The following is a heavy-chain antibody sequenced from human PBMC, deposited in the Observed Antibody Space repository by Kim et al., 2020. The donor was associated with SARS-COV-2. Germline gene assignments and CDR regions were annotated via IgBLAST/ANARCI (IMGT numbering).Heavy chain of an antibody. CDR1: GFTFDNYG. CDR3: ARGGSGGSGWYFDY. J-gene: IGHJ4*02. V-gene: IGHV3-20*04. CDR2: INWNGVST. Sequence: WGSLRLSCAASGFTFDNYGMSWVRQVPGKGLEWVSGINWNGVSTGYADSVKGRFTVSRDNAKSSLDLQMKTLRAEDTALYYCARGGSGGSGWYFDYWGQGILVTVSS. D-gene: IGHD6-19*01.